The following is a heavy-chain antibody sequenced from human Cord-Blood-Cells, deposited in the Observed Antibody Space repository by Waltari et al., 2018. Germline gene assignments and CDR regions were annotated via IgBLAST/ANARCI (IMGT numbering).Heavy chain of an antibody. V-gene: IGHV4-34*01. Sequence: QVQLQQWGAGLLKPSETLSLTCAVYGGSFSGYYWSWIRQPPGKGLEWIGEINHSGSTNYNPSLKSRVTISVDTSKNQFSLKLSSVTAADTAVYYCARKVSGVTTAKRWFDPWGQGTLVTVSS. CDR2: INHSGST. CDR3: ARKVSGVTTAKRWFDP. D-gene: IGHD4-17*01. J-gene: IGHJ5*02. CDR1: GGSFSGYY.